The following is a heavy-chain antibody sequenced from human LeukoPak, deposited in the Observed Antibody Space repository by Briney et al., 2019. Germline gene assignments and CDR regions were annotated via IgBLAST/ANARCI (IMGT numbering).Heavy chain of an antibody. D-gene: IGHD5-24*01. V-gene: IGHV4-59*01. CDR2: IYYSGST. CDR1: GGSISSYH. J-gene: IGHJ4*02. CDR3: ARTSRDGYNLGY. Sequence: SGTLSLTCTVSGGSISSYHWSWIRQPPGKGLEWIGYIYYSGSTNYNPSLKRRVTISVDTSKNQFSLKLSSVTAADTAVYYCARTSRDGYNLGYWGQGTLVTVSS.